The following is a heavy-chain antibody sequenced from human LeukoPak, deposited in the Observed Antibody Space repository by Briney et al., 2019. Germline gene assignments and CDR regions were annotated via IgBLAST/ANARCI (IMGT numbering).Heavy chain of an antibody. CDR1: GYTFTGHY. CDR3: ARDHDFGPDY. V-gene: IGHV1-2*02. D-gene: IGHD4/OR15-4a*01. CDR2: IKPDTGAT. J-gene: IGHJ4*02. Sequence: GASVTVSRKASGYTFTGHYFHWLRQAPGQGLEGMGWIKPDTGATNFAQKFHGRLTMTTDTSISTGYMELRSLTSDDTAMYYCARDHDFGPDYWGQGTLVTVS.